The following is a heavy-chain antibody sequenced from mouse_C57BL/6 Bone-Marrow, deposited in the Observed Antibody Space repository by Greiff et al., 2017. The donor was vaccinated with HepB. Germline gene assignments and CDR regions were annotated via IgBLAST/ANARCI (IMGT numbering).Heavy chain of an antibody. CDR2: ISYDGSN. D-gene: IGHD1-1*01. V-gene: IGHV3-6*01. CDR1: GYSITSGYY. J-gene: IGHJ4*01. CDR3: ARGGYYYGSSYAMDY. Sequence: EVQLVESGPGLVKPSQSLSLTCSVTGYSITSGYYWNWIRQFPGNKLEWMGYISYDGSNNYNPSLKNRISITRDTSKNQFFLKLNSVTTEDTATYYCARGGYYYGSSYAMDYWGQGTSVTVSS.